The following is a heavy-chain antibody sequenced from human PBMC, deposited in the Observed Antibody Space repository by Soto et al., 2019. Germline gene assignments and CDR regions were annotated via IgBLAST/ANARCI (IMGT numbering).Heavy chain of an antibody. CDR2: IFSNDEK. D-gene: IGHD2-2*01. Sequence: QVTLKESGPVLVKPTETLTLTCTVSGFSLSNARMGVSWIRQPPGKALEWLAHIFSNDEKSYSTSLKSRLTISKDNSKGQVVLSMTDRDPMDTATYYCARIQGYCLSTSCYAGDHWGQGTLVTVSS. V-gene: IGHV2-26*01. CDR3: ARIQGYCLSTSCYAGDH. J-gene: IGHJ4*02. CDR1: GFSLSNARMG.